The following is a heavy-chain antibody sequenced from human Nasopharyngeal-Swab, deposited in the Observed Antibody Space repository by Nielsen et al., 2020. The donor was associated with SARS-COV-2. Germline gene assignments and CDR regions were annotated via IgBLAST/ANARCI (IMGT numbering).Heavy chain of an antibody. J-gene: IGHJ4*02. Sequence: SVKVSCKASGGTFSSYAISWVRQAPGQGLEWVGGIIPIFGTANYAQKFQGRVTITADESTSTAYMELSSLRSEDTAVYYCARHYDSSGYYNYFDYWGQGTLVTVSS. V-gene: IGHV1-69*13. D-gene: IGHD3-22*01. CDR2: IIPIFGTA. CDR3: ARHYDSSGYYNYFDY. CDR1: GGTFSSYA.